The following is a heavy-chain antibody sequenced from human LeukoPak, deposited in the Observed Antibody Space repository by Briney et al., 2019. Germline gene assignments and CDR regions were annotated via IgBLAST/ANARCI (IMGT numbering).Heavy chain of an antibody. CDR2: ISSSSSYI. CDR1: RFTFSSYS. Sequence: GGSLRLSCAASRFTFSSYSMNWVRQAPGKGLEWVSSISSSSSYIYYADSVKGRFTISRDNAKNSLYLQMNSLRAEDTAVYYCSKWKAIVLVPAARSPIDYWGQGTLVTVSS. D-gene: IGHD2-2*01. V-gene: IGHV3-21*01. J-gene: IGHJ4*02. CDR3: SKWKAIVLVPAARSPIDY.